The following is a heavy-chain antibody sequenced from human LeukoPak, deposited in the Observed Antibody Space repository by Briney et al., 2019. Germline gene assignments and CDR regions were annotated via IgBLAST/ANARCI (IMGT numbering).Heavy chain of an antibody. V-gene: IGHV3-7*01. CDR1: GFTFSSYW. Sequence: GGSLRLSCAASGFTFSSYWMGWVRQAPGKGLEWVANIKQDGSEKYYVDSVKGRFTISRDNAKNSLYLQMNSLRAEDTAVYYCARDVIDFWSGYYDYWGQGTLVTVSS. J-gene: IGHJ4*02. CDR2: IKQDGSEK. D-gene: IGHD3-3*01. CDR3: ARDVIDFWSGYYDY.